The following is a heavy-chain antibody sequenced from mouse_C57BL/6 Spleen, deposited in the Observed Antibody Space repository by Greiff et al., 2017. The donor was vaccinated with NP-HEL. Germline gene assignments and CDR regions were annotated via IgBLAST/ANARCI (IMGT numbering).Heavy chain of an antibody. CDR2: IRSKSNNYAT. D-gene: IGHD2-4*01. V-gene: IGHV10-1*01. CDR3: VRLYDYPYAMDY. Sequence: EVQLVESGGGLVQPKGSLKLSCAASGFSFNTYAMNWVRQAPGKGLEWVARIRSKSNNYATYYADSVKDGFTISRDDSESMLYLQMNNLKTEDTAMYYCVRLYDYPYAMDYWGQGTSVTVSS. CDR1: GFSFNTYA. J-gene: IGHJ4*01.